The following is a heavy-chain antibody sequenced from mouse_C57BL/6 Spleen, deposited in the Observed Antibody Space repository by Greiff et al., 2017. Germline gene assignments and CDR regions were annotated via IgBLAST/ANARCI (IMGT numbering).Heavy chain of an antibody. CDR1: DSEVFPIAY. D-gene: IGHD2-4*01. J-gene: IGHJ4*01. Sequence: VQLQQSGSELRSPGSLVKLSCKDFDSEVFPIAYMSWVRQKPGHGFEWIGGILPSIGRTIYGEKFEDKATLDADTLSNTAYLELNSLTSEDSAIYYCARGDYDGGYYAMDYWGQGTSVTVSS. CDR3: ARGDYDGGYYAMDY. CDR2: ILPSIGRT. V-gene: IGHV15-2*01.